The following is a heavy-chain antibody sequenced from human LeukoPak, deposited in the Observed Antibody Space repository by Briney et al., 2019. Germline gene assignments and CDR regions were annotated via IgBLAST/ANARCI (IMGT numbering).Heavy chain of an antibody. D-gene: IGHD2-2*03. Sequence: SVKVSCKASGGTFSSYAISWVRQAPGQGLEWMGRIIPILGTANYAQKFQGRVTITADKSTSTAYMELSSLRSEDTAVYYCARDSRGYCSSTSCYYYGMDVWGQGTTVTVSS. V-gene: IGHV1-69*04. CDR1: GGTFSSYA. J-gene: IGHJ6*02. CDR2: IIPILGTA. CDR3: ARDSRGYCSSTSCYYYGMDV.